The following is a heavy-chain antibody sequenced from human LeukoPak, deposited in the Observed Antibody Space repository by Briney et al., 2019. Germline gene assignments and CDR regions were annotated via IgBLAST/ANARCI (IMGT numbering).Heavy chain of an antibody. CDR2: IYYSGST. V-gene: IGHV4-59*12. D-gene: IGHD3-22*01. CDR3: ARGSYYYDSSGYYGGYYFDY. J-gene: IGHJ4*02. Sequence: SETLSLTCIVSGGSISGYYWSWIRQPPGKGLEWIGYIYYSGSTYYNPSLKSRVTISVDTSKNQFSLKLSSVTAADTAVYYCARGSYYYDSSGYYGGYYFDYWGQGTLVTVSS. CDR1: GGSISGYY.